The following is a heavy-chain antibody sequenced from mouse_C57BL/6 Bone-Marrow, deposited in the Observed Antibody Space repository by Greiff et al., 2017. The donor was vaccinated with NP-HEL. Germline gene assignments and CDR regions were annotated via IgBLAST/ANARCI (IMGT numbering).Heavy chain of an antibody. CDR3: ARTITTVVAPYYFDY. CDR1: GYTFTGYW. J-gene: IGHJ2*01. V-gene: IGHV1-9*01. Sequence: QVQLKQSGAELMKPGASVKLSCKATGYTFTGYWIEWVKQRPGHGLEWIGEILPGSGSTNYNEKFKGKATFTADTSSNTAYMQLSSLTTEDSAIYYCARTITTVVAPYYFDYWGQGTTLTVSS. D-gene: IGHD1-1*01. CDR2: ILPGSGST.